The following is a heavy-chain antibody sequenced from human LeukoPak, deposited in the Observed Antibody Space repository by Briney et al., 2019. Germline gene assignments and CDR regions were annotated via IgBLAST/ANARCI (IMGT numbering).Heavy chain of an antibody. D-gene: IGHD6-19*01. CDR2: IKQDGSDK. CDR1: GLTFSNYW. CDR3: ARGGVAGGMDV. Sequence: PGGSLRLSCAASGLTFSNYWMDWVRQAPGKGLEGVAMIKQDGSDKYYVDSVKGRFTVSKDNAENSLYLQMNSLRAEDTAVYYCARGGVAGGMDVWGQGTTVTVSS. V-gene: IGHV3-7*02. J-gene: IGHJ6*02.